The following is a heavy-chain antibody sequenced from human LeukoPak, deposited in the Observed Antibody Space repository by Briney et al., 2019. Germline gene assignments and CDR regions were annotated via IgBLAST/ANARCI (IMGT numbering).Heavy chain of an antibody. Sequence: PGGSLRLSCAASGFTFSSYAMSWLRRAPGKGLEWVSGISGSGGNTYYAVRGRFTISRDNSKNMLYLQVNSLTAEDTAVYYCAKGTGSSSPDEAFDICGQGTMVTVSS. J-gene: IGHJ3*02. CDR2: ISGSGGNT. CDR3: AKGTGSSSPDEAFDI. D-gene: IGHD6-13*01. CDR1: GFTFSSYA. V-gene: IGHV3-23*01.